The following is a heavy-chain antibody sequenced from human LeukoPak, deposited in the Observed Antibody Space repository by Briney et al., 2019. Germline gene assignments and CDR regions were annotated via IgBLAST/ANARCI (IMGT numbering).Heavy chain of an antibody. D-gene: IGHD6-13*01. V-gene: IGHV4-39*07. CDR1: GGSISSSSYY. CDR3: ARVVKQQLAPHYYMDV. CDR2: IYYSGST. J-gene: IGHJ6*03. Sequence: SETLSLTCTVSGGSISSSSYYWGWIRQPPGKGLEWIGSIYYSGSTCYNPSLKSRVTISVDTSKNQFSLKLSSVTAADTAVYYCARVVKQQLAPHYYMDVWGKGTTVTVSS.